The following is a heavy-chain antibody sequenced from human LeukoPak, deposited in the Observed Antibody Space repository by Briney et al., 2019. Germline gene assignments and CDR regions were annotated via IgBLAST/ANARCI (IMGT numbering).Heavy chain of an antibody. CDR3: ARELAV. Sequence: GGSLRLSCAASGFTFSRYWIHWVRQAPGKGLEWVAAIWPDGSNEYYANSVKGRFFISRDNSKNTLYLQMNSLRVDDTAVYYCARELAVWGQGTLVTVSS. CDR2: IWPDGSNE. J-gene: IGHJ4*02. CDR1: GFTFSRYW. V-gene: IGHV3-33*08.